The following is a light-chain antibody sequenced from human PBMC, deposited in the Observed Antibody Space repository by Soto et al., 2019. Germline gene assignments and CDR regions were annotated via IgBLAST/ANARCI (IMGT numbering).Light chain of an antibody. V-gene: IGKV1-27*01. CDR3: QKYNSVPFT. CDR2: GAS. CDR1: QGISNY. Sequence: DIQMTQSPPSLSASVGDRVTITCRASQGISNYLAWYQQKPGKVPKLLIYGASTLQSGVPSRFSGSGSGTDFTLTISSLQTEDVATYYCQKYNSVPFTFGPGTKVDIK. J-gene: IGKJ3*01.